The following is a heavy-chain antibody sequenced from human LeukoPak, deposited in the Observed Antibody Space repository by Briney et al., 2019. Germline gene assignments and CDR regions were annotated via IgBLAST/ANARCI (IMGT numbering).Heavy chain of an antibody. CDR2: ISYDGSNK. V-gene: IGHV3-30*04. CDR1: GFTYSSYA. CDR3: ARAWRSRDWFDP. Sequence: ERSVRLSCAASGFTYSSYAMQWVRQAPGKGREWVAVISYDGSNKYYADSVKGRFTISRDNSKNTLYLQMNSLRAEDTAVYYCARAWRSRDWFDPWGQGTLVTVSS. J-gene: IGHJ5*02. D-gene: IGHD5-24*01.